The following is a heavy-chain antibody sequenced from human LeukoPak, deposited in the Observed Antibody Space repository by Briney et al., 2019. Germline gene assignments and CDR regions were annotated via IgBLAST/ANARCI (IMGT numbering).Heavy chain of an antibody. J-gene: IGHJ6*02. Sequence: GGSLRLSCAASGFTVSSNYMSWVRRAPGKGLEWVSVIYSGGSTYYADSVKGRFTISRDNSKNTLYLQMNSLRAEDTAVYYCSREYFDWSRNYYYGMDVWGQGTTVTVSS. CDR3: SREYFDWSRNYYYGMDV. CDR2: IYSGGST. CDR1: GFTVSSNY. D-gene: IGHD3-9*01. V-gene: IGHV3-66*01.